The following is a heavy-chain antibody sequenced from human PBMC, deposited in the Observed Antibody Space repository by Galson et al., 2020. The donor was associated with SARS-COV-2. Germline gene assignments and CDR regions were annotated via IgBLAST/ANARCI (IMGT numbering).Heavy chain of an antibody. CDR3: ARDSPYCSSTSCYDY. CDR1: GGTFSSYA. CDR2: IIPILGIA. J-gene: IGHJ4*02. Sequence: KVSCKASGGTFSSYAISWVRQAPGQGLEWMGGIIPILGIANYAQKFQGRVTITADKSTSTAYMELSSLRSEDTAVYYCARDSPYCSSTSCYDYWGQGTLVTVSS. D-gene: IGHD2-2*01. V-gene: IGHV1-69*10.